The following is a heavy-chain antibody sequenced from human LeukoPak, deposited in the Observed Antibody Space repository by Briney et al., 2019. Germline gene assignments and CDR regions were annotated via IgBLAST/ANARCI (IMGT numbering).Heavy chain of an antibody. CDR3: ARAVAPAAIEEALNI. J-gene: IGHJ3*02. CDR1: GFTFSSYS. Sequence: GGSLRLSCAASGFTFSSYSMNWVRQAPGKGLEWVSSISNSGTSIYYADSVKGRFTISRDNAKNSLFLQTNSLRVEDTAVYFRARAVAPAAIEEALNIWGQGTMVTVSS. D-gene: IGHD2-15*01. CDR2: ISNSGTSI. V-gene: IGHV3-21*01.